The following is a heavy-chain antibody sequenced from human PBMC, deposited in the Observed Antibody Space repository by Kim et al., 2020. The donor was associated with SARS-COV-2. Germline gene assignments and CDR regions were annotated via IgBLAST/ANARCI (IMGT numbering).Heavy chain of an antibody. J-gene: IGHJ4*02. CDR2: TR. Sequence: TRYYADSVKGRFTISRDNAKNSLYLQMNSLRAEDTAVYYCAREDAYYFDYWGQGTLVTVSS. V-gene: IGHV3-48*04. CDR3: AREDAYYFDY.